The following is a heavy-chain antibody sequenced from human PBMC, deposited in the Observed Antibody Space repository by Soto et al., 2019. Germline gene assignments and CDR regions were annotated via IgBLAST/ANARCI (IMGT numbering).Heavy chain of an antibody. Sequence: PGGSLRLSCAASGFTFSNAWMSWVRQAPGKGLEWVGRIKSKTDGGTTDYAAPVKGRFTISRDDSKNTLYLQMNSLKTEGTAVYYCTTDLSRGAFDIWGQGTMVTVSS. V-gene: IGHV3-15*01. CDR2: IKSKTDGGTT. CDR1: GFTFSNAW. J-gene: IGHJ3*02. CDR3: TTDLSRGAFDI.